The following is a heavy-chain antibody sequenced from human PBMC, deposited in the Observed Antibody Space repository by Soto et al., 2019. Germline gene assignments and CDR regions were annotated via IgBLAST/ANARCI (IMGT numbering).Heavy chain of an antibody. CDR1: GSTFTSYY. V-gene: IGHV1-46*03. Sequence: ASVKVSCKAAGSTFTSYYMHWVRQAPRQGLEWMGIINPSGGSTSYAQKFQGRVTMTRDTSTSTVYMELSSLRSEDTAVYYCARGEYSGYDTNWFAPWGQGTLVTVSS. J-gene: IGHJ5*02. CDR2: INPSGGST. CDR3: ARGEYSGYDTNWFAP. D-gene: IGHD5-12*01.